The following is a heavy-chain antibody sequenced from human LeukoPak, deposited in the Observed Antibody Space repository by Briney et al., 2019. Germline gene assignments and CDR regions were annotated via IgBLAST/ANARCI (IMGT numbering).Heavy chain of an antibody. V-gene: IGHV3-48*03. D-gene: IGHD3-22*01. CDR1: GFTFSSYE. J-gene: IGHJ1*01. Sequence: GGSLRLSCAASGFTFSSYEMNWVRQAPGKGLEWVSYISSSGSTIYYADSVKGRFTISRDNAKNSLYLQMNSLRAEDTAVYYCATPRNYYDSSGYHFFQHWGQGTLVTVSS. CDR2: ISSSGSTI. CDR3: ATPRNYYDSSGYHFFQH.